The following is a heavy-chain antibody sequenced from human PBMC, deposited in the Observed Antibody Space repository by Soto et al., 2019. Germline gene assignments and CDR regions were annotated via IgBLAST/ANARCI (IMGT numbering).Heavy chain of an antibody. CDR2: IIPIFGSA. Sequence: QVQLVQSGAEVKKPGSSVKVSCKASGGTFSSYAISWVRQAPGHGHEWMGGIIPIFGSANYAQKFQGRVTITAYESTSTAYMELSSLRAEDTAVSYCASGGMSYSSAVTPPSKNYYYYGRYVWGQGTTVTVS. CDR1: GGTFSSYA. CDR3: ASGGMSYSSAVTPPSKNYYYYGRYV. J-gene: IGHJ6*02. V-gene: IGHV1-69*01. D-gene: IGHD6-25*01.